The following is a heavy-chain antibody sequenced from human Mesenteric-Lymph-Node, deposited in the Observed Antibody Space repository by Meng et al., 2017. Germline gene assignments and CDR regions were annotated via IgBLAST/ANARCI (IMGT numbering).Heavy chain of an antibody. V-gene: IGHV3-15*01. CDR1: GFTFSSYA. Sequence: GESLKISCAASGFTFSSYAMSWVRQAPGKGLEWVGRIKSKSDGGTTDYAPPVKGRFTISRDDSKNTLYLQMNSLKTEDTAVYYCTTYLNIVGAPDYWGQGTLVTVSS. CDR2: IKSKSDGGTT. D-gene: IGHD1-26*01. CDR3: TTYLNIVGAPDY. J-gene: IGHJ4*02.